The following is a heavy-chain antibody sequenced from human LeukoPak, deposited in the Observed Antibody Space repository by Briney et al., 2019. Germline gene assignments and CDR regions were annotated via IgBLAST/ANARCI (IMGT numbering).Heavy chain of an antibody. J-gene: IGHJ5*02. CDR2: IAYDGSNK. CDR3: AREPAAGTILHWFDP. Sequence: GGSLRLSCAASGFTFSSYAMHWVRQAPGKGLGGVAGIAYDGSNKYYADSVTGRFTISRDNSKNTLYLQMNSLRAEDTAVYYCAREPAAGTILHWFDPWGQGTLVTVSS. CDR1: GFTFSSYA. V-gene: IGHV3-30*04. D-gene: IGHD6-13*01.